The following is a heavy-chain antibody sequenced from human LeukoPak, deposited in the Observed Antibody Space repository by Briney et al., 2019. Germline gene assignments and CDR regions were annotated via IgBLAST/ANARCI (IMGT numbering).Heavy chain of an antibody. D-gene: IGHD2-2*01. Sequence: GASVKVSCKASGYTFTSFGVSWVREAPGQGLEWMGWSSAYNGNTEYVERFQGRVTMTTDTSTSTAYMELRSLRSDDTAVYYCTRDRGDVPGSFFDYWGQGTLVTVSS. J-gene: IGHJ4*02. CDR1: GYTFTSFG. CDR3: TRDRGDVPGSFFDY. CDR2: SSAYNGNT. V-gene: IGHV1-18*01.